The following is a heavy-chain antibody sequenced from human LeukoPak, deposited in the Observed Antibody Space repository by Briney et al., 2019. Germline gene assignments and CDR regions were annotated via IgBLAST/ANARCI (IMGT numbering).Heavy chain of an antibody. CDR3: ARDHWGSIPGFIDY. V-gene: IGHV3-33*01. J-gene: IGHJ4*02. CDR1: GFTFSSYG. Sequence: GGSLRLSCAASGFTFSSYGMEWVRQAPGKGLEWVAVIWYDGSNKYYADSVKGRFTISRDNSKNTLYLQMNSLRAEDTAVHYCARDHWGSIPGFIDYWGQGTLVTVSS. CDR2: IWYDGSNK. D-gene: IGHD3-16*01.